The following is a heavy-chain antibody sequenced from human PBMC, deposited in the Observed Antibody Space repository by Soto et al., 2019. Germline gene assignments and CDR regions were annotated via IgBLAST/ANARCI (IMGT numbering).Heavy chain of an antibody. Sequence: ASVKVSCKASGYTFTSYGISWVRQAPGQGLEWMGWISAYNGNTNYAQKLQGRVTMTSDTSTSTAYMELRSLRSDDTAVYYCAREADYGERDHDAFDIWGQGTMVTVSS. CDR1: GYTFTSYG. D-gene: IGHD4-17*01. V-gene: IGHV1-18*01. CDR3: AREADYGERDHDAFDI. J-gene: IGHJ3*02. CDR2: ISAYNGNT.